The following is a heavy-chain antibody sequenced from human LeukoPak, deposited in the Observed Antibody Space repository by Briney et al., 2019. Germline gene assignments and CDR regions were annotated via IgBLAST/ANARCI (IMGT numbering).Heavy chain of an antibody. Sequence: ASVKVSCKSSAYTFSSYGNIWVRQAPGQGLEWMGWISGYNGNTHYPQKLQGRVTMTTDTSTTTAYMELRSLRSDDTAVYYCARDRGSSAPYDAFDIWGQGTMVTVSS. CDR1: AYTFSSYG. J-gene: IGHJ3*02. V-gene: IGHV1-18*01. D-gene: IGHD2-2*01. CDR3: ARDRGSSAPYDAFDI. CDR2: ISGYNGNT.